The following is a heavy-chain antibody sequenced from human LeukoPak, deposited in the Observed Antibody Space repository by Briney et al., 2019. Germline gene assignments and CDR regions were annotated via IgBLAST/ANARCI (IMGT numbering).Heavy chain of an antibody. D-gene: IGHD3-3*01. Sequence: PGGSLRLSCAVSGVTLTSAWMSWVRQAPGKGLEWVGRIKGKTAAGAPDYVASVKGRFTISRDDSKNTLFLQMNSLKTEDTAVYYCLTGDYDFWSGFYSLNHYFDYWGQGTLVTVSS. CDR1: GVTLTSAW. CDR2: IKGKTAAGAP. CDR3: LTGDYDFWSGFYSLNHYFDY. V-gene: IGHV3-15*01. J-gene: IGHJ4*02.